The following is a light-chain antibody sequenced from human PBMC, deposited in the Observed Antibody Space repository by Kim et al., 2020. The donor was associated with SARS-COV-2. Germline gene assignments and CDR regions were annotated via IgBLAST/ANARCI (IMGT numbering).Light chain of an antibody. J-gene: IGKJ1*01. Sequence: EIVLTQSPGTLSLSPGERATLSCRASQSFSSNYLAWYQQRPGQAPRLLIYDASRRVTGIPDRFSGSGSGTDFTLTVSRLQPEDFAVYYCNQYGTSPGTFGQGTKVDIK. CDR3: NQYGTSPGT. CDR2: DAS. V-gene: IGKV3-20*01. CDR1: QSFSSNY.